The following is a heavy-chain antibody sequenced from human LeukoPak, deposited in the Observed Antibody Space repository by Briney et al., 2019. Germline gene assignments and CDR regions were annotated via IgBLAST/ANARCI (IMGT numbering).Heavy chain of an antibody. CDR2: IFHSGST. CDR1: GYSISSGYY. Sequence: PSETLSLTCAVSGYSISSGYYWAWIRQPPGKGLEWIGSIFHSGSTYYNPSLKSRVTILVDTSKNQFSLKLSSVTAADTALYYCAREQEQLGLALDYWGQGTLVTVSS. V-gene: IGHV4-38-2*02. CDR3: AREQEQLGLALDY. D-gene: IGHD6-13*01. J-gene: IGHJ4*02.